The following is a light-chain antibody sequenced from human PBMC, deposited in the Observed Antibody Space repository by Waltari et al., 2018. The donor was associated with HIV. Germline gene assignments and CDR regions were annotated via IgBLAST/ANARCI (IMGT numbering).Light chain of an antibody. V-gene: IGLV2-11*01. CDR2: EVS. J-gene: IGLJ1*01. Sequence: QSALTQPRSVSGSPGQSVTISCTGTSSDIGYFDYVSWYQQYPGQAPKVIIYEVSQRPSGVPDRFTASKSGITASLTISGLQDEDEAHYYCCSYAGAYTYVFGTGTKVTVL. CDR1: SSDIGYFDY. CDR3: CSYAGAYTYV.